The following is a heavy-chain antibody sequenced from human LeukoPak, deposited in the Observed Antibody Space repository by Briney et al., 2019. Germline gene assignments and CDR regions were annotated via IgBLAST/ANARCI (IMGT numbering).Heavy chain of an antibody. J-gene: IGHJ6*03. CDR2: IIPIFGTA. Sequence: SVKVSCKASGGTFSSYAISWVRQAPGQGLEWMGGIIPIFGTANYAQKFQGGVTITADESTSTVYMELSSLRSEDTAVYYCARGVGATISYYHYYIDVWGKGTTVTVSS. CDR1: GGTFSSYA. CDR3: ARGVGATISYYHYYIDV. V-gene: IGHV1-69*13. D-gene: IGHD1-26*01.